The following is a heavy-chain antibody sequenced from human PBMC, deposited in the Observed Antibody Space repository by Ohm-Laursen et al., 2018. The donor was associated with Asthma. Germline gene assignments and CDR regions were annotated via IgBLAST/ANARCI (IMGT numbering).Heavy chain of an antibody. CDR3: ARFGRDYRSHGMDV. CDR1: GYTFSRYS. V-gene: IGHV3-20*04. Sequence: SLRLSCAASGYTFSRYSIHWVRQTPGKGLEWVSGINWNGGGTGYADSVKGRFTISRDNAKNSLYLQMNSLRAEDTAVYYCARFGRDYRSHGMDVWGQGTTVTVSS. J-gene: IGHJ6*02. D-gene: IGHD4-11*01. CDR2: INWNGGGT.